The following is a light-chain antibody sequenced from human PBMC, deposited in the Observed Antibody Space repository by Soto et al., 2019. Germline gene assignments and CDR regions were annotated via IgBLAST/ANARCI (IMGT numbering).Light chain of an antibody. Sequence: QPVLTQSPSASASLGASVKLTCTLSSGHSNYAIAWRQQQPEKGPRYLMKVNSGGSHIKGDGIPDRFSGSSSGAERYLFISSLQSEDEADYYCQTWGTGSAIVVFGGGTKLTVL. CDR3: QTWGTGSAIVV. CDR1: SGHSNYA. V-gene: IGLV4-69*01. J-gene: IGLJ7*01. CDR2: VNSGGSH.